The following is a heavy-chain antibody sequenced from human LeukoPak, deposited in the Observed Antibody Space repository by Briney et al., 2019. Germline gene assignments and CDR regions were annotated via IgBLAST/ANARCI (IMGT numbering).Heavy chain of an antibody. CDR2: IYYSRST. CDR1: GGSISSGSCY. V-gene: IGHV4-61*01. J-gene: IGHJ4*02. CDR3: ARAGAYRIKD. D-gene: IGHD4-11*01. Sequence: SETLSLTCTVSGGSISSGSCYWSWIRQPPGKGLEWIGYIYYSRSTNYNPSLKVRVIISVDTSKNQVSLKLNSVAVADTAVYYCARAGAYRIKDWGQGKLVTVSS.